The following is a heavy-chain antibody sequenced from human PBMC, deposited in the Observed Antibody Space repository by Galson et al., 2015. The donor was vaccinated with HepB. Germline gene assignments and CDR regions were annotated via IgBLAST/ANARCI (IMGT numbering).Heavy chain of an antibody. CDR1: GDSVSSNSAA. D-gene: IGHD4-23*01. J-gene: IGHJ6*02. CDR2: TYYRSKWYN. V-gene: IGHV6-1*01. CDR3: ARGRYGGNSGYYYYYGMDV. Sequence: CAISGDSVSSNSAAWNWIRQSPSRGLEWLGRTYYRSKWYNDYAVSVKSRITINPDTSKNQFSLRLNSVTPEDTAVYYCARGRYGGNSGYYYYYGMDVWGQGTTVTVSS.